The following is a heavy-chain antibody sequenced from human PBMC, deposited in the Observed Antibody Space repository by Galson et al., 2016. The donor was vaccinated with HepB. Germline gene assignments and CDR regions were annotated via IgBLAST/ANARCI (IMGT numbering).Heavy chain of an antibody. D-gene: IGHD4-11*01. Sequence: SVKVSCKASGYSIRSYGISWVRQAPGQGLEWMGWISGPNGNTLYAQKFQDRVTMTIDTSTSTVSMELRSLRSDDTAVYYCVRVAVAMTTVGPFDYWGQGTLVIVSS. V-gene: IGHV1-18*04. CDR2: ISGPNGNT. J-gene: IGHJ4*02. CDR3: VRVAVAMTTVGPFDY. CDR1: GYSIRSYG.